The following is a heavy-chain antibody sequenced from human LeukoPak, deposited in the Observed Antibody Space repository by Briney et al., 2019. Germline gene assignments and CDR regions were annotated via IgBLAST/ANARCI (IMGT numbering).Heavy chain of an antibody. V-gene: IGHV4-34*01. CDR1: GGSFSGYY. J-gene: IGHJ5*02. CDR2: INHSGST. D-gene: IGHD2-15*01. Sequence: SETLSLTCAIYGGSFSGYYWSWIRQPPGKGLEWIGEINHSGSTNYNPSLKSRVTISVDTSKNQFSLKLSSVTAADTAVYYCAVVAATLRASSSRFDPWGQGTLVTVSS. CDR3: AVVAATLRASSSRFDP.